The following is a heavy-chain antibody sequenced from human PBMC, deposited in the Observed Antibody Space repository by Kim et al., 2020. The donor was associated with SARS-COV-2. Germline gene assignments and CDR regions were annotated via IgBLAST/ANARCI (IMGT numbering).Heavy chain of an antibody. CDR2: IKSKTDGGTT. D-gene: IGHD4-17*01. CDR3: TTDFATTTDYYYYGMDV. CDR1: GFTFSNAW. Sequence: GGSLRLSCAASGFTFSNAWMSWVRQAPGKGLEWVGRIKSKTDGGTTDYAAPVKGRFTISRDDSKNTLYLQMNSLKTEDTAVYYCTTDFATTTDYYYYGMDVWGQGTTVTVSS. V-gene: IGHV3-15*01. J-gene: IGHJ6*02.